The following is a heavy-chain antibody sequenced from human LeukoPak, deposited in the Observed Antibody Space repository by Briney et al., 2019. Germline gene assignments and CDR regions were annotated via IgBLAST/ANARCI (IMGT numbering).Heavy chain of an antibody. CDR2: ISYDGNNK. D-gene: IGHD3-22*01. J-gene: IGHJ4*02. CDR3: AKSGYSDGSGYYAAYYFDY. Sequence: PGRSLRLSCAASGITFSSYGMHWVRQAPGKGLEWVAVISYDGNNKYYADSVKGRFTISRDNSKNTLYLQMNSLRAEDTAVYYCAKSGYSDGSGYYAAYYFDYWGQGTLVTVSS. V-gene: IGHV3-30*18. CDR1: GITFSSYG.